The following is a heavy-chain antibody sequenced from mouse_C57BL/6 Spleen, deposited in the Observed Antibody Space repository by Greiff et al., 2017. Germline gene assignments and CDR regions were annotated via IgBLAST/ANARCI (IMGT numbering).Heavy chain of an antibody. CDR2: IDPEDGET. CDR3: ARSEGFGYFDV. CDR1: GFNIKDYY. Sequence: EVQLQQSGAELVKPGASVKLSCTASGFNIKDYYMHWVKQRTEQGLEWIGRIDPEDGETKYAPKFPGKATITADTSSNTAYLQLSSLTSEDTAVYYCARSEGFGYFDVWGTGTTVTVSS. V-gene: IGHV14-2*01. J-gene: IGHJ1*03.